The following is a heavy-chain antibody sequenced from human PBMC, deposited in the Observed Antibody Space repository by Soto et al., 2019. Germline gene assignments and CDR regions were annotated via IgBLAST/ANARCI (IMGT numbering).Heavy chain of an antibody. Sequence: SETLSLTCAVYGGSFSCYYWSWIRQPPGKGLEWIGEINHSGSTNYNPSLKSRVTISVDTSKNQFSLKLSSVTAADTAVYYCARGRAAADPYYFDYWGQGTLVTVSS. CDR2: INHSGST. V-gene: IGHV4-34*01. D-gene: IGHD6-13*01. CDR1: GGSFSCYY. J-gene: IGHJ4*02. CDR3: ARGRAAADPYYFDY.